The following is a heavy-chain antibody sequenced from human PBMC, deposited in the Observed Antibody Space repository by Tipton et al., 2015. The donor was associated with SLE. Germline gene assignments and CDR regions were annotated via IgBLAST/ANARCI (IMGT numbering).Heavy chain of an antibody. D-gene: IGHD6-19*01. CDR2: IYYSGST. CDR3: ARHHSSGWSGNWFDP. J-gene: IGHJ5*02. Sequence: TLSLTCTVSVGSISSYYWSWIRQPPGKGLEWIGHIYYSGSTDYNPSPKSRVTISVDTSKNQFSLNLSSVTAADTAMYYCARHHSSGWSGNWFDPWGQGSLVTVSS. CDR1: VGSISSYY. V-gene: IGHV4-59*08.